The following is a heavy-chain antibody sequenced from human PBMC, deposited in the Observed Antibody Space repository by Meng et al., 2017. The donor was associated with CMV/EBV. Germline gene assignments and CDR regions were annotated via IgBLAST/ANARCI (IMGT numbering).Heavy chain of an antibody. CDR3: ASLAGDY. V-gene: IGHV4-39*07. D-gene: IGHD3-10*01. CDR2: IYYSGST. CDR1: GGSISSSSYY. Sequence: QSLLQESGPGLVKPSASLSLTCTVSGGSISSSSYYWGWIRQPPGKGLEWIGSIYYSGSTYYNPSLKSRVTISVDTSKNQFSLKLSSVTAADTAVYYCASLAGDYWGQGTLVTVSS. J-gene: IGHJ4*02.